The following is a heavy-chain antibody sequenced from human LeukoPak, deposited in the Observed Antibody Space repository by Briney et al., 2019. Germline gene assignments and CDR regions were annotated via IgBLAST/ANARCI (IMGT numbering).Heavy chain of an antibody. CDR3: ARLSLLVIAARGDY. V-gene: IGHV4-4*02. CDR1: GGSISSSNW. J-gene: IGHJ4*02. CDR2: IYHSGST. D-gene: IGHD6-6*01. Sequence: SGTLSLTCAVSGGSISSSNWWSWVRQPPGKGLEWIGEIYHSGSTNYNPSLKSRVTISVDKSKNQFSLKLSSVTAADTAVYYCARLSLLVIAARGDYWGQGTLVTVSS.